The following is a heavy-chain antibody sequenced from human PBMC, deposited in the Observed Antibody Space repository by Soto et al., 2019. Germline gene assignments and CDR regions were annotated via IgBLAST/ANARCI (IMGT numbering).Heavy chain of an antibody. D-gene: IGHD3-10*01. CDR2: IVVGSGNT. V-gene: IGHV1-58*01. CDR1: GFTFTSSA. CDR3: AAGYYYGSGSYGGPYGMDV. J-gene: IGHJ6*02. Sequence: ASVKVSCKASGFTFTSSAVQWVRQARGQRLERIGWIVVGSGNTNYAQKLQERVTITRDMSTSTAYMELSSLRSEDTAVYYCAAGYYYGSGSYGGPYGMDVWGQGTTVTVS.